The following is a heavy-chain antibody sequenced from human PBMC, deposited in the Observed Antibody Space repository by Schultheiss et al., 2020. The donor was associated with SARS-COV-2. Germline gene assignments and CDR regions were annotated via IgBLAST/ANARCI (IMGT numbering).Heavy chain of an antibody. V-gene: IGHV4-4*02. CDR2: IYYTGST. CDR3: ARALSSGSIRAFDY. Sequence: SETLSLTCAVSGGSISSSNWWSWVRQPPGKGLEWIGYIYYTGSTNYNPSLKSRVTISVDTSKNQFSLNLSSVTAADTAVYYCARALSSGSIRAFDYWGQGTLVTVSS. J-gene: IGHJ4*02. D-gene: IGHD3-22*01. CDR1: GGSISSSNW.